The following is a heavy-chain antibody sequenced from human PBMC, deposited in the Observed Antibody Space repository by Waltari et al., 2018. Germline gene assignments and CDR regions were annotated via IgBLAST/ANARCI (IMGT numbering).Heavy chain of an antibody. CDR3: AKWQIATETSNWFDP. Sequence: QVQLVQSGAEVKSPGASVKVSCKASGYTFTASAIHWVRQAPGQRLEWMGWINAANCNTKYSQKFQGRVTFTRDTSASTVYMELNSLRSEDTAVYYCAKWQIATETSNWFDPWGQGTLVTVSS. CDR2: INAANCNT. J-gene: IGHJ5*02. CDR1: GYTFTASA. D-gene: IGHD6-13*01. V-gene: IGHV1-3*01.